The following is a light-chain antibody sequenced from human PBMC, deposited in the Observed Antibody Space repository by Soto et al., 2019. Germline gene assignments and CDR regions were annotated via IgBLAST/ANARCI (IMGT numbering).Light chain of an antibody. V-gene: IGKV3-11*01. CDR1: QSVSTK. CDR2: DAS. J-gene: IGKJ1*01. Sequence: EILMTQPPATLSVSPGETATLSCRASQSVSTKLAWYQQKPGQAPRLLINDASTRATGVPARFRGSGSGTDFTLSVSSLEPEDFAVYYCQQRTDRPPWTFGQGTKVDIK. CDR3: QQRTDRPPWT.